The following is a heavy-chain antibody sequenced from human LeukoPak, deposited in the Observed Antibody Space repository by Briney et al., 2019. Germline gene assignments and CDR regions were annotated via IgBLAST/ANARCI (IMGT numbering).Heavy chain of an antibody. CDR1: GFTVSSNY. Sequence: GGSLRLSCAASGFTVSSNYMSWVRQAPGKGLEWVSVIYSGGSTHYADSVKGRFTISRDNSKNTLYLQMNSLRAEDTAVYYCARDGYCSSTSCYTGLWYFDYWGQGTLVTVSS. V-gene: IGHV3-66*02. D-gene: IGHD2-2*02. CDR2: IYSGGST. J-gene: IGHJ4*02. CDR3: ARDGYCSSTSCYTGLWYFDY.